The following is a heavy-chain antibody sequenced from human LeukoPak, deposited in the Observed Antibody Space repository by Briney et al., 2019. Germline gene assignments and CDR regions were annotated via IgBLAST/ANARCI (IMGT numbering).Heavy chain of an antibody. CDR1: GFSLSTRGVG. Sequence: SGPMLVKPTRTLTLTCTFSGFSLSTRGVGVGWIRQPPGKALEWLALIYWDDDKRYSPSLKSRLTITKDTSKNQVVLTMTNMGPVDTATYFCAHRQPCIGAPDYWGQGTLVTVSS. V-gene: IGHV2-5*02. CDR2: IYWDDDK. J-gene: IGHJ4*02. D-gene: IGHD3-3*01. CDR3: AHRQPCIGAPDY.